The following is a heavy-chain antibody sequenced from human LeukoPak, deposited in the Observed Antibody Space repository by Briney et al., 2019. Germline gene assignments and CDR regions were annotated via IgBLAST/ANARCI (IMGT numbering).Heavy chain of an antibody. CDR3: ARSTTVEMADY. J-gene: IGHJ4*02. Sequence: RWASVKVSCAASGYTFTGYYMRWVRQAPGQGLGWMGWIKPNSGSTNYAQKFQGRVTMTRDTSISTAYMELSRLRSDDTAVYCCARSTTVEMADYWGQGTLVTVSS. CDR1: GYTFTGYY. D-gene: IGHD4-23*01. CDR2: IKPNSGST. V-gene: IGHV1-2*02.